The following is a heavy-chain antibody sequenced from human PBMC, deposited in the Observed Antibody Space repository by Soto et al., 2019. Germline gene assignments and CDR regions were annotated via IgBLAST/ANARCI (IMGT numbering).Heavy chain of an antibody. CDR2: IAHDGSEK. V-gene: IGHV3-7*01. Sequence: GGSLRLSCAVSGFTFSSYWMSWVRQAPGRGLEWVATIAHDGSEKFYVDSVKGRFTISRDNTKNSLYLQMNSLRAEDTAVYYCARESNAHFDYWGQGTMVTISS. D-gene: IGHD7-27*01. J-gene: IGHJ4*02. CDR3: ARESNAHFDY. CDR1: GFTFSSYW.